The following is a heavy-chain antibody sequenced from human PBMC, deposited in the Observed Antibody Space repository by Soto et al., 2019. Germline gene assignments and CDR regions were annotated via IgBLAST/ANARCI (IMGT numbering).Heavy chain of an antibody. D-gene: IGHD2-15*01. CDR3: ARSEAKSGGTWLVRIRRFDY. CDR1: GYTFTGYY. J-gene: IGHJ4*02. V-gene: IGHV1-2*02. Sequence: GASVKVSCKASGYTFTGYYMQWVRQAPGQGLEWMGWINPNSGGTNYAQKFQGRVTMTRDTSISTAYMELSRLRSDDTAVYYCARSEAKSGGTWLVRIRRFDYWGQGNMVTVYS. CDR2: INPNSGGT.